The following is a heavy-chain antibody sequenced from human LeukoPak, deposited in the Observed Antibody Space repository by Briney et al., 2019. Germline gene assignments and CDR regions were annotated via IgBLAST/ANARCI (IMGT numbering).Heavy chain of an antibody. CDR1: GGSISSYY. D-gene: IGHD2-2*02. CDR2: IYTSGST. CDR3: ARGVVVVPAAIPYFDY. J-gene: IGHJ4*02. V-gene: IGHV4-4*07. Sequence: SETLSLTCTVSGGSISSYYWSWIRQPAGKGLEWIGRIYTSGSTNYNPSLKSRVTMSVDTSKNQFSLKLSSVTAADTAVYYCARGVVVVPAAIPYFDYRGQGTLVTVSS.